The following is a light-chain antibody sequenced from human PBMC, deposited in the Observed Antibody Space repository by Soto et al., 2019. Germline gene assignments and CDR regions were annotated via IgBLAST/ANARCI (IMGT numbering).Light chain of an antibody. Sequence: EVVLTQSPDTLSLSPGAPATLSCRARQSVARSVAWSQQKLGQAPRLLIYDAYARATGVAARFTGSGSATDFSLTITSLEPEDFAVYYCQQRAKWPSTGGPGTKVE. CDR2: DAY. J-gene: IGKJ2*02. V-gene: IGKV3-11*01. CDR1: QSVARS. CDR3: QQRAKWPST.